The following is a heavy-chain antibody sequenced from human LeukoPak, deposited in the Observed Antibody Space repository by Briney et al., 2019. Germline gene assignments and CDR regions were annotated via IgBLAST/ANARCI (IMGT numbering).Heavy chain of an antibody. V-gene: IGHV3-30*03. CDR1: GFTFSSYG. Sequence: GGSLRLSCAASGFTFSSYGMHWVRQAPGKGLEWVAVISYDGSNKYYADSVKGRFTISRDNSKNTLYLQMNSLRAEDTAVYYCATGSGWCFVDWGLGTLVTVSS. CDR3: ATGSGWCFVD. CDR2: ISYDGSNK. J-gene: IGHJ4*02. D-gene: IGHD6-19*01.